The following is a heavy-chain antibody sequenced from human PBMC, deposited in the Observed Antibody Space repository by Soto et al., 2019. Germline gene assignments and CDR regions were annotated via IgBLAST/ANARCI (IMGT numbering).Heavy chain of an antibody. D-gene: IGHD2-8*01. CDR3: ARSPGYFTIDSLDP. J-gene: IGHJ5*02. CDR2: IYHTGIT. CDR1: GDSISSVNW. V-gene: IGHV4-4*02. Sequence: QVQLQESGPGLVKPSETLSLTCAVSGDSISSVNWWSWVRQSPGQGLEWIGDIYHTGITNYNPSLQSRVTISVDKFKNEFSLNLTSVTAADTAVYYCARSPGYFTIDSLDPWGQGTLVTVSS.